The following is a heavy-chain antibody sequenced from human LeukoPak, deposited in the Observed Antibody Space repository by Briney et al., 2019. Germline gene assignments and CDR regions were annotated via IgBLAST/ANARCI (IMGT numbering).Heavy chain of an antibody. V-gene: IGHV3-23*01. J-gene: IGHJ4*02. CDR1: GFTFSSYA. Sequence: GGSLRLSCAASGFTFSSYAMSWVRQAPGKGLEWVSAISGGGISTYYADSVKGRFTISRDDSKNTLYLQMSSLKTEDTAVYYCTKDPPFTGGVYSAYWGQGTLVTVSS. D-gene: IGHD7-27*01. CDR2: ISGGGIST. CDR3: TKDPPFTGGVYSAY.